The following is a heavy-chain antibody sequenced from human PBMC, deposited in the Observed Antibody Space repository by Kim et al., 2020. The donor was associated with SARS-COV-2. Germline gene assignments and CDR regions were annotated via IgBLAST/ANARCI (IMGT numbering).Heavy chain of an antibody. D-gene: IGHD6-19*01. J-gene: IGHJ4*02. CDR3: ARDRKQWLFTASDY. V-gene: IGHV1-18*01. Sequence: AQKLQGRVTMTTDTSTSTAYMELRSLRSDDTAVYYCARDRKQWLFTASDYWGQGTLVTVSS.